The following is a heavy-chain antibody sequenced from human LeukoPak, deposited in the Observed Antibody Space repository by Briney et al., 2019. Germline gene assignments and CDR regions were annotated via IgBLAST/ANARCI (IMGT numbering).Heavy chain of an antibody. CDR3: ARDSVGATGHFDY. Sequence: EASVKVSCKASGYSFTSYGISWVRQAPGQGLEWMGWVSAYNGNTNYAQMLQGRVTMTTDTSTSTAYMELRSLRSDDTAVYHCARDSVGATGHFDYWGQGTLVTVSS. CDR1: GYSFTSYG. J-gene: IGHJ4*02. CDR2: VSAYNGNT. D-gene: IGHD1-26*01. V-gene: IGHV1-18*01.